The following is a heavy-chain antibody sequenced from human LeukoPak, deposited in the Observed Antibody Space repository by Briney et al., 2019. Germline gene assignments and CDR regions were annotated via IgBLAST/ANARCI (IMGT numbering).Heavy chain of an antibody. D-gene: IGHD6-13*01. V-gene: IGHV1-2*02. CDR2: INPNSGGT. CDR1: GYTFTGYY. J-gene: IGHJ4*02. Sequence: GASVKVSCKASGYTFTGYYMHWVRQAPGQGLEWMGWINPNSGGTNYAQNFQGRVTVTRDTSISTAYMELSRLRSDDTAVYYCARGALQGSSWFDYWGQGTLVTVSS. CDR3: ARGALQGSSWFDY.